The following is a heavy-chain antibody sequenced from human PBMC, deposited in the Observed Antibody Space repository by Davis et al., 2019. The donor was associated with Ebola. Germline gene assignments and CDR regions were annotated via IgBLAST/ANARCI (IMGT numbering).Heavy chain of an antibody. CDR3: ARGRTTVTN. CDR2: INHSGST. D-gene: IGHD4-17*01. V-gene: IGHV4-4*02. Sequence: MPSETLSLTCAVSGGSISSSNWRSWVRQPPGKGLEWIGEINHSGSTNYNPSLKSRVTISVDTSKNQFSLKLSSVTAADTAVYYCARGRTTVTNWGQGTLVTVSS. CDR1: GGSISSSNW. J-gene: IGHJ4*02.